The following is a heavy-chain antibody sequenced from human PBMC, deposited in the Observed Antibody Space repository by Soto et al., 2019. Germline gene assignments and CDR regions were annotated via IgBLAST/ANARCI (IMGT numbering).Heavy chain of an antibody. CDR3: ARGQYDSRGHSNTFDT. CDR1: GASVSSSC. D-gene: IGHD3-22*01. J-gene: IGHJ3*02. Sequence: XATLSLTCTVSGASVSSSCWRWMRQAPGKGLQWMGYVYYTGSTNYHPSLESRVTILIDTSKNQFSLKLTSVTAADTAIYYCARGQYDSRGHSNTFDTSGQGTMVTVSS. CDR2: VYYTGST. V-gene: IGHV4-59*02.